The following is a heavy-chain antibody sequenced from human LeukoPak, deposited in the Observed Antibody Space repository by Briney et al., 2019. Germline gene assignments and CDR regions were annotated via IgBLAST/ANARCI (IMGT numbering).Heavy chain of an antibody. D-gene: IGHD3-22*01. V-gene: IGHV3-30-3*01. CDR1: GFTFSSYA. Sequence: GGSLRLSCAASGFTFSSYAMHWVRQAPGKGLEWVAVISYDGSNKYYADSVKSRFTISRDNSKNTLYLQMNSLRAEDTAVYYCARASVVVVINFDYWGQGTLVTVSS. CDR2: ISYDGSNK. CDR3: ARASVVVVINFDY. J-gene: IGHJ4*02.